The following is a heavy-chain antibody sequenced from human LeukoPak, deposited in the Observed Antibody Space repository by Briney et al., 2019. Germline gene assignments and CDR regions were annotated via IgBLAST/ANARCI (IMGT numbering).Heavy chain of an antibody. CDR2: IYTSGST. V-gene: IGHV4-4*08. CDR3: AREVDGIQLWLRDYYMDV. J-gene: IGHJ6*03. D-gene: IGHD5-18*01. Sequence: GSLRLSCAASGFTFSSYGMSWVRQAPGKGLEWNERIYTSGSTNYNPSLKSRVTISVDTSKNQFSLKLSSVTAADTAVYYCAREVDGIQLWLRDYYMDVWGKGTTVTISS. CDR1: GFTFSSYG.